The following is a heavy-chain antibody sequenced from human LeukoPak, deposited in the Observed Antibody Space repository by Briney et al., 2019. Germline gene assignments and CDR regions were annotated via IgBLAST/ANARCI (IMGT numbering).Heavy chain of an antibody. V-gene: IGHV1-18*01. D-gene: IGHD2-15*01. CDR2: ISAYNGNT. CDR1: GYTFTSYG. J-gene: IGHJ6*03. Sequence: GASVKVSCKASGYTFTSYGISWVRQAPGQGLEWMGWISAYNGNTNYAQKLQGRVTMTTDTSTSTAYMELRSLRSDDTAVYYCARVFSWAFYYYYYYMDVWGKGTTVTVSS. CDR3: ARVFSWAFYYYYYYMDV.